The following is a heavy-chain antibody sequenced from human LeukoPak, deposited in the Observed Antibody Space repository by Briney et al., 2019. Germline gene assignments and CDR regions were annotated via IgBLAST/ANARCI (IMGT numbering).Heavy chain of an antibody. CDR3: AREDIVGATTDYYYYGMDV. CDR2: TYYRSKWYN. V-gene: IGHV6-1*01. Sequence: SQTLSLTCAISGDSVSSNSAAWNWIRQSPSRGLEWLGRTYYRSKWYNDYAVSVKSRITINPDTSKNQFSLQLNSVTPEDTAVYYCAREDIVGATTDYYYYGMDVWGQGTTVTVSS. J-gene: IGHJ6*02. D-gene: IGHD1-26*01. CDR1: GDSVSSNSAA.